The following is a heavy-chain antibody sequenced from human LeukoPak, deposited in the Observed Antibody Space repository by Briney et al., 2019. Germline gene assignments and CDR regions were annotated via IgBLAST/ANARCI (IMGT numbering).Heavy chain of an antibody. J-gene: IGHJ3*02. Sequence: GGSLRLSCAASGFIFTTYAMHWVRQAPGKGLEWVAIISYDGNYRNYADSVKGRFTISRDNSKNTLYLQMNRLGVEDTAVYYCTRPAPPGGIVYGFHIWGQGTMVTVSS. V-gene: IGHV3-30*03. CDR3: TRPAPPGGIVYGFHI. CDR2: ISYDGNYR. D-gene: IGHD3-16*02. CDR1: GFIFTTYA.